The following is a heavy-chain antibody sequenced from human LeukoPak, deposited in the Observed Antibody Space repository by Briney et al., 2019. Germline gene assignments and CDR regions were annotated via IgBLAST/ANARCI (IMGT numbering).Heavy chain of an antibody. CDR2: IYYSGST. V-gene: IGHV4-59*08. J-gene: IGHJ5*02. CDR3: ARRLDYDFWSGYFVGVFDP. Sequence: PSETLSLTCTVSGGSISSHYWSWIRQPPGKGLEWIGYIYYSGSTNYNPSLKSRVTISVDTSKNQFSLKLSSVTAADTAVYYCARRLDYDFWSGYFVGVFDPWGQGTLVTVSS. CDR1: GGSISSHY. D-gene: IGHD3-3*01.